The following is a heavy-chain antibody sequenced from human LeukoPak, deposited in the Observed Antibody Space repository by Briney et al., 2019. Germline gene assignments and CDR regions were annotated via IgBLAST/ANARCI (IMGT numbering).Heavy chain of an antibody. CDR3: VRAYYYDSSAYYPGGDY. CDR1: GYTFTSYY. D-gene: IGHD3-22*01. Sequence: ASVKVSCKASGYTFTSYYMYWVRQAPGQGLEWMGIINPSASSTSYAQKFQGRVTMTRDTSTSTVYMELSSPRSEDTAVYYCVRAYYYDSSAYYPGGDYWGQGTLVTVSS. J-gene: IGHJ4*02. V-gene: IGHV1-46*01. CDR2: INPSASST.